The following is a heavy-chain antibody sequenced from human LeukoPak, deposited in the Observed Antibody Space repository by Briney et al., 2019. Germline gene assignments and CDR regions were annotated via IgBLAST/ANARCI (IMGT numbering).Heavy chain of an antibody. CDR3: ARDQGYTVKNWFDP. Sequence: SETLSLTCTVSGGSISSYYWSWIRQPAGKGLEWIGRIYTSGSTNYNPSLKSRVTMSVDTSKNQFSLKLSSVTAADTTVYYCARDQGYTVKNWFDPWGQGTLVTVSS. CDR2: IYTSGST. J-gene: IGHJ5*02. D-gene: IGHD4-17*01. CDR1: GGSISSYY. V-gene: IGHV4-4*07.